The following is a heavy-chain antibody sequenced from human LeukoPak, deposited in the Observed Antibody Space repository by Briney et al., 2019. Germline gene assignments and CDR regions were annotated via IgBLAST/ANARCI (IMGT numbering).Heavy chain of an antibody. Sequence: ASVKVSCKASGYTFTSYYMHWVRQAPGQGLEWMGIINPSGGSTSYAQKFQGRVTVTRDMSTSTVYMELSSLRSENTAVYYCARAPDYYDSSGYYYYYYMDVWGKGTTVTVSS. J-gene: IGHJ6*03. CDR1: GYTFTSYY. V-gene: IGHV1-46*01. D-gene: IGHD3-22*01. CDR3: ARAPDYYDSSGYYYYYYMDV. CDR2: INPSGGST.